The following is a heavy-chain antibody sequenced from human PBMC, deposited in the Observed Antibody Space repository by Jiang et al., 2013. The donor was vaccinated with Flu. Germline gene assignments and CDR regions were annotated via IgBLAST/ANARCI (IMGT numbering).Heavy chain of an antibody. J-gene: IGHJ4*02. CDR2: INPSNGDT. CDR3: ARGHIWQQSLFDF. V-gene: IGHV1-46*01. Sequence: GAEVKKPGASVRVSCKASGYTFTSYYLHWVRQAPGQGLEWMGIINPSNGDTDYAQKFQGRFTMTRDTSTNTLYMELSSLRSEDTAVYYCARGHIWQQSLFDFWGQG. CDR1: GYTFTSYY. D-gene: IGHD5-24*01.